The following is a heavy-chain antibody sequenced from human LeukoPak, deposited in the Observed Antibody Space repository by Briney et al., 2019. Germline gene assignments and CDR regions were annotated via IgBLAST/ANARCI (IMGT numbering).Heavy chain of an antibody. CDR3: AKDFTRIAAAGIFDY. Sequence: GGSLRLSCAAYGFTFSSYAMSWVRQAPGKGLEWVSAISGSGGSTYYADSVKGRFTISRDNSKNTLYLQMNSLRAEDTAVYYCAKDFTRIAAAGIFDYWGQGTLVTVSS. D-gene: IGHD6-13*01. V-gene: IGHV3-23*01. CDR1: GFTFSSYA. CDR2: ISGSGGST. J-gene: IGHJ4*02.